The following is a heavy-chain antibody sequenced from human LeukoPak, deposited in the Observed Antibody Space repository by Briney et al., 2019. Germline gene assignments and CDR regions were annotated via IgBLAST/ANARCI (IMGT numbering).Heavy chain of an antibody. V-gene: IGHV3-23*01. D-gene: IGHD4-17*01. J-gene: IGHJ4*02. CDR1: GFTFSSYA. Sequence: GGSLRLSCAASGFTFSSYAMSWVRQAPGKGLEWVSAISGSGGSTYYADSVKGRFTISRDKSKNTLYLQMNSLRAEDTAVYYCARGDTVTTFLFDYWGQGTLVTVSS. CDR2: ISGSGGST. CDR3: ARGDTVTTFLFDY.